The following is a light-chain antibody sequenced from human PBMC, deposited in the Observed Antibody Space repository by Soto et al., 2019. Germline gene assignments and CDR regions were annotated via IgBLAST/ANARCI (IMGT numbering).Light chain of an antibody. CDR1: QSVSSN. J-gene: IGKJ3*01. V-gene: IGKV3-15*01. Sequence: EIVMTQYPATLSVSPGERATLSCRASQSVSSNLAWYQQKPGQAPRLLIYGASTRATGIPARFSGSGSGTEFTLTISSLQSEDFAVYYCQQYNNWPFTFGPETKVHIK. CDR3: QQYNNWPFT. CDR2: GAS.